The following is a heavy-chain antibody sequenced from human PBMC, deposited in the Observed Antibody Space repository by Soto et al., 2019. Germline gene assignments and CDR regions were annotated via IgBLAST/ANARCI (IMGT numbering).Heavy chain of an antibody. CDR1: GYSFATYG. Sequence: QVQLVQSGAEVKKPGASVKVSCKASGYSFATYGFSWVRQAPGQGLECVGWISAHNGDTHYSQKFQGRVTLTTDTSTNTGYMELRSLTSDDTAVYFCATEPIYYNDGSGYYPLGHWGQGNPVTVSS. CDR2: ISAHNGDT. J-gene: IGHJ4*02. CDR3: ATEPIYYNDGSGYYPLGH. V-gene: IGHV1-18*04. D-gene: IGHD3-22*01.